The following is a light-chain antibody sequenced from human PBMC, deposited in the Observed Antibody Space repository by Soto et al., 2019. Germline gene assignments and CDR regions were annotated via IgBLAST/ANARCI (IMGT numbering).Light chain of an antibody. CDR3: SSYTRSATYV. J-gene: IGLJ1*01. Sequence: QSVLTQPASVSGSPGQSITISCTGTSSDVGGYNYVSWYQQHPGKAPKLMIYDVNNRPPGVSSRFSGSKSGNTASLTISGLQAEDEADYYCSSYTRSATYVFATGTKVTVL. CDR2: DVN. CDR1: SSDVGGYNY. V-gene: IGLV2-14*03.